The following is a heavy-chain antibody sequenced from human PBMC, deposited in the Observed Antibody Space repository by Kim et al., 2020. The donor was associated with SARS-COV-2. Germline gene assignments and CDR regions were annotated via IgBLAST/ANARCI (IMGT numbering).Heavy chain of an antibody. D-gene: IGHD3-10*01. J-gene: IGHJ4*02. CDR3: ANFNSGRSSDY. V-gene: IGHV3-23*01. CDR2: VSSGGVNT. CDR1: GFTFTNYA. Sequence: GGSLRLSCVASGFTFTNYAMSWVRQAPGKGLEWVSTVSSGGVNTFYADSVKGRFAISRDNSKGTLYLQMDSLRAEDTAKYYCANFNSGRSSDYWGRGTLVTVSS.